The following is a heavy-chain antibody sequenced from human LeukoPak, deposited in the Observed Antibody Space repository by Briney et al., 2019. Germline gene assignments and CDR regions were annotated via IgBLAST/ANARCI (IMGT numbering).Heavy chain of an antibody. V-gene: IGHV4-31*11. J-gene: IGHJ3*02. CDR1: GGSISSGGYS. CDR3: ARADANAFDI. CDR2: MYYSGTT. Sequence: SETLSLTCAVSGGSISSGGYSWRWIRQPPGKGLEWIGYMYYSGTTFYSPSLKSRLSISVDTSKNQFSLKLSSVTAADTAVYYCARADANAFDIWGQGTMVTVSS.